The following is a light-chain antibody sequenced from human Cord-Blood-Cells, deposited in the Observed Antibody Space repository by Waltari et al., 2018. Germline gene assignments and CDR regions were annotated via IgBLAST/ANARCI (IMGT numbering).Light chain of an antibody. CDR2: EGS. J-gene: IGLJ2*01. CDR1: SSDVGSYNL. V-gene: IGLV2-23*03. Sequence: QSALTQPASVSGSPGQSITISCTGTSSDVGSYNLVSWYQQHPGKAPKLMIYEGSKRPSGVSNRFSGSKSGNTAYLTISGLQAEDEADYYCCSYAGSSTFVVFGGGTKLTVI. CDR3: CSYAGSSTFVV.